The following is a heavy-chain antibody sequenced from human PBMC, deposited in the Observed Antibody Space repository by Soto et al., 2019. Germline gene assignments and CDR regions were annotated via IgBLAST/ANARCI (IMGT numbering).Heavy chain of an antibody. J-gene: IGHJ2*01. CDR3: ARVADATLMLGYFDL. CDR1: GGTFSSYA. CDR2: IIPIFGTA. V-gene: IGHV1-69*12. D-gene: IGHD2-15*01. Sequence: QVQLVQSGAEVKKPGSSVKVSCKASGGTFSSYAISWVRQAPGQGLEWMGGIIPIFGTANYAQKFQGRVKITADESTSTADMELGSLRSEETAVYYCARVADATLMLGYFDLWGRGTLVAVS.